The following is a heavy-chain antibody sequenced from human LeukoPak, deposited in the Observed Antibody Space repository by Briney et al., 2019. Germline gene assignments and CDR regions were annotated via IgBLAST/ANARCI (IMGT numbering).Heavy chain of an antibody. CDR2: ISYDGSNE. CDR1: RFTLSGYV. Sequence: GGSLRLSCAASRFTLSGYVMHWVRQAPGKGLEWVAVISYDGSNEYYADSVKGRFTISRDNAKNSLYLQMNSLRAEDTAVYFCAGHYDSSGYRVDVFDIWGQGTMVTVSS. D-gene: IGHD3-22*01. J-gene: IGHJ3*02. CDR3: AGHYDSSGYRVDVFDI. V-gene: IGHV3-30*04.